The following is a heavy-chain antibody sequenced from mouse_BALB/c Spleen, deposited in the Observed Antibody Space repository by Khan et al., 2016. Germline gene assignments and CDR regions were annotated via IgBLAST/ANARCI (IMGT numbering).Heavy chain of an antibody. CDR2: RSYSGST. J-gene: IGHJ2*01. Sequence: EVQLQESGPGLVKPSQSLSLTCTVTGYSITSDYAWYWFRQFPGNKLEWMGYRSYSGSTSYNPSLKSRISITRDTSKNQFFLQLNSVATEDTATDYWASDYYVSSYFGYWGQGTTLTVSS. CDR1: GYSITSDYA. CDR3: ASDYYVSSYFGY. V-gene: IGHV3-2*02. D-gene: IGHD1-1*01.